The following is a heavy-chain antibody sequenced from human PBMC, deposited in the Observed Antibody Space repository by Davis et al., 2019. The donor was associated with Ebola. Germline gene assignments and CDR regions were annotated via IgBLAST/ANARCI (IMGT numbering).Heavy chain of an antibody. CDR3: ARRQRYLDY. D-gene: IGHD5-24*01. Sequence: ASVTVSCKASGYTFTDFEINWVRQAIGQGPEWMGWMSPKSGNVGYTQKFQDRVTITRDTSTNTAYMELSGLTPEDTAVYYCARRQRYLDYWGQGTLITVSS. V-gene: IGHV1-8*03. CDR2: MSPKSGNV. CDR1: GYTFTDFE. J-gene: IGHJ4*02.